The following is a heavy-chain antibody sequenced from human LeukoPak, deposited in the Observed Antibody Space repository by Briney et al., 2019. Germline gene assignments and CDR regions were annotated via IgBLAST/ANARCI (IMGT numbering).Heavy chain of an antibody. D-gene: IGHD6-19*01. Sequence: SETLSLTCTVSGDSISSGGYYWSWIRQHPGKGLEWIGYIYYSGSTYYNPSLKSRVFIAVDTFENQFSLKLSSVTAADTAVYYCARPGVVSSGWYVWGQGTLVTVSS. CDR2: IYYSGST. CDR1: GDSISSGGYY. CDR3: ARPGVVSSGWYV. V-gene: IGHV4-31*03. J-gene: IGHJ4*02.